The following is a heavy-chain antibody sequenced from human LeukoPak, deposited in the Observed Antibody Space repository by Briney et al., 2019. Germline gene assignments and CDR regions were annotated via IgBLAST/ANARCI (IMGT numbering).Heavy chain of an antibody. CDR3: ARSLEWLRFLPDY. V-gene: IGHV4-59*08. CDR1: GGSISSYY. D-gene: IGHD5-12*01. CDR2: IFYSGST. Sequence: SETLSLTCTVSGGSISSYYWSWIRQPPGKGLEWVGYIFYSGSTNYNPSLKSRVTISVDTSKNQFSLKLSSVTAADTAVYYCARSLEWLRFLPDYWGQGTLVTVSS. J-gene: IGHJ4*02.